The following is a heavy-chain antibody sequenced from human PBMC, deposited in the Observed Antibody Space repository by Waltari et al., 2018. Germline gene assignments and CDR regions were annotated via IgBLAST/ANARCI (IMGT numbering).Heavy chain of an antibody. J-gene: IGHJ1*01. CDR1: GFTVSSNY. V-gene: IGHV3-53*01. Sequence: EVQLVESGGGLIQPVGSLRLSCAASGFTVSSNYMSWVRQAPGKGLEWVSVIYRGGSTYYADSVKGRFTISRDNSKNTLYLQMNSLRAEDTAVYYCARDYYVYSYGYRGVEYFQHWGQGTLVTVSS. CDR3: ARDYYVYSYGYRGVEYFQH. D-gene: IGHD5-18*01. CDR2: IYRGGST.